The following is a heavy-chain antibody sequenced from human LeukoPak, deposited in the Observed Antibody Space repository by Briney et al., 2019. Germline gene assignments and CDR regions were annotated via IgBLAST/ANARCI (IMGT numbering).Heavy chain of an antibody. CDR1: GFTFSSYS. V-gene: IGHV3-48*04. CDR3: ARGVLYYYGSGSYWFDP. J-gene: IGHJ5*02. CDR2: ISSSSSTI. D-gene: IGHD3-10*01. Sequence: GGSLRLSCAASGFTFSSYSMNWVRQAPGKGLEWVSYISSSSSTIDYADSVKGRFTISRDNAKNSLYLQMNSLRAEDTAVYYCARGVLYYYGSGSYWFDPWGQGTLVTVSS.